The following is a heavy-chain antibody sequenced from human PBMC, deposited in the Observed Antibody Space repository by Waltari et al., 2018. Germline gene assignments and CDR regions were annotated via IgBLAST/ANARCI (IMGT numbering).Heavy chain of an antibody. D-gene: IGHD4-17*01. J-gene: IGHJ6*02. CDR1: GGSISSYY. V-gene: IGHV4-59*12. CDR2: LYYSGST. CDR3: AREGRYDYGDYYGMDV. Sequence: QVQLQESGPGLVKPSETLSLTCTVSGGSISSYYWSWIRQPPGTGLEWIGYLYYSGSTNYNPALKSRVTISVDTSKNQFSLQLNSVTPKDTAVYYCAREGRYDYGDYYGMDVWGQGTTVTVSS.